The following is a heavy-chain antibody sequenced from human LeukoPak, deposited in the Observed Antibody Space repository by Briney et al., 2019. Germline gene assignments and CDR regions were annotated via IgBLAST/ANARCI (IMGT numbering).Heavy chain of an antibody. V-gene: IGHV3-23*01. CDR1: GFTFSSYA. D-gene: IGHD5-12*01. Sequence: GGSLRLSCAASGFTFSSYAMSWVRQAPGKGLEWVSGVSDSGGSTYYADSVKGRFTISRDNSKNTLYLQMNSLRAEDTAVYYCAKDLDIVATITGNWGQGTLVTVSS. CDR3: AKDLDIVATITGN. CDR2: VSDSGGST. J-gene: IGHJ4*02.